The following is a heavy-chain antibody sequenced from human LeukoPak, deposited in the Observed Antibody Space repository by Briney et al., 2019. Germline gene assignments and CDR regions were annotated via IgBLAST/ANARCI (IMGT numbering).Heavy chain of an antibody. V-gene: IGHV4-61*02. CDR1: GGSISSGSYY. J-gene: IGHJ3*02. CDR3: ARADQQLFDAFDI. D-gene: IGHD2-2*01. CDR2: IYTSGST. Sequence: SETLSLTCTVSGGSISSGSYYWSWIRQPAGKGLEWIGRIYTSGSTNYNPSLKSRVTISVDTSKNQFSLKLSSVTAADTAVYYCARADQQLFDAFDIWGQGTMVTVSS.